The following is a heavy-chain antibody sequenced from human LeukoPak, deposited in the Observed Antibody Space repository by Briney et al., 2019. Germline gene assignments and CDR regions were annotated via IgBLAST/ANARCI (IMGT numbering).Heavy chain of an antibody. V-gene: IGHV3-7*02. CDR2: IKPDGSQK. Sequence: PGGSLRLSCVASGFTFNNYWMDWVRQAPGKGLEWVASIKPDGSQKDYVDSVKGRFTISRDNAKNSLYLQMNSLRVEDTALYYCARRAPSHDFDDWGQGTLVTVSS. CDR1: GFTFNNYW. J-gene: IGHJ4*02. CDR3: ARRAPSHDFDD.